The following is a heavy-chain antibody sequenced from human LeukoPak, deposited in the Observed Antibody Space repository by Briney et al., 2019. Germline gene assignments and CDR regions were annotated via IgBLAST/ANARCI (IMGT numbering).Heavy chain of an antibody. D-gene: IGHD3-3*01. CDR3: AKSPHYDFWSGPHFDF. CDR2: ISWNSGSI. Sequence: PGRSLRLSCAASGFTFDDYAMPWVRQAPGKGLEWVSGISWNSGSIGYADSVKGRFTVSRDNAKNSLYLQMNSLRAEDTALYYCAKSPHYDFWSGPHFDFWGQGTLVTVSS. CDR1: GFTFDDYA. V-gene: IGHV3-9*01. J-gene: IGHJ4*02.